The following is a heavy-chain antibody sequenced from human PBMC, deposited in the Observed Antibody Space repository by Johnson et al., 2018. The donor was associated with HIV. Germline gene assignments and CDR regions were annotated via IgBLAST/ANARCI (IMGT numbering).Heavy chain of an antibody. CDR2: IPNYGAT. V-gene: IGHV3-66*03. J-gene: IGHJ3*02. Sequence: VQLVESGGGLIQPGGSLRLSCKVSGFNVRNTYMGWVRQAPGKGLEWVSHIPNYGATGYADSVKGRFTISRDNSKNTLYLQMNSLRAEDTAVYYCARDRGAFDIWGQGTMVTVSS. CDR1: GFNVRNTY. CDR3: ARDRGAFDI.